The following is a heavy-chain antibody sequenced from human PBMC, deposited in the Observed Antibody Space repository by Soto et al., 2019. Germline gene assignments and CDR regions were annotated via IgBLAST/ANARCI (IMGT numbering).Heavy chain of an antibody. Sequence: GVSLRLSCAASGFTFSSYSMNWVRQAPGKGLEWVSSISSSSSYIYYADSVKGRFTISRDNAKNSLYLQMNSLRAEDTAVYYCARTYYDFWSGFHLGTDLDPWGQGTLVTVSS. D-gene: IGHD3-3*01. CDR1: GFTFSSYS. J-gene: IGHJ5*02. V-gene: IGHV3-21*01. CDR3: ARTYYDFWSGFHLGTDLDP. CDR2: ISSSSSYI.